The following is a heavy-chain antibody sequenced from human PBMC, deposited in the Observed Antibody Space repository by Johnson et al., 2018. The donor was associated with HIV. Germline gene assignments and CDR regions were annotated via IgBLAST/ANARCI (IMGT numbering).Heavy chain of an antibody. CDR1: GFTFDDHA. CDR3: AREGDGNIVSNGAFDI. V-gene: IGHV3-43D*03. CDR2: ITWDGGSA. D-gene: IGHD5/OR15-5a*01. Sequence: VLLVESGGGVVQPGRSLRLSCAASGFTFDDHAMHWVRQAPGKVLEWVSLITWDGGSAYYADSVEGRFTISRDNAKNSLYLQMNSLRAEDTAVYYCAREGDGNIVSNGAFDIWGQGTMVTVSS. J-gene: IGHJ3*02.